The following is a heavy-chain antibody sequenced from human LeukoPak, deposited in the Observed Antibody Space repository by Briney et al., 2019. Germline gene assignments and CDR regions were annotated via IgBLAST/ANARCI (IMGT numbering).Heavy chain of an antibody. CDR1: GGTFSSYA. CDR2: IISIFGTA. J-gene: IGHJ5*02. Sequence: ASVKVSCKASGGTFSSYAISWVRQAPGQGLEWMGGIISIFGTANYAQKFQGRVTITTDESTSTAYMELSSLRSEDTAVYYCARGATYCSSTSCYRSYNWFDPWGQGTLVTVSS. CDR3: ARGATYCSSTSCYRSYNWFDP. D-gene: IGHD2-2*01. V-gene: IGHV1-69*05.